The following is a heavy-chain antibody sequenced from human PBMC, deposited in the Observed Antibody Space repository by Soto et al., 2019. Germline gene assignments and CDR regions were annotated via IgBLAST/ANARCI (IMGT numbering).Heavy chain of an antibody. J-gene: IGHJ4*02. CDR1: GFSLSTRGVA. CDR3: AHGLFLGSYTYFVS. Sequence: QSTLKESGPALVKPTQTLTLTFTFSGFSLSTRGVAVAWLRQPPGKALEWLALIYCDDDKRYSPSLKSRLTITNDPSKNQVVLTMTNIDPVETATYYCAHGLFLGSYTYFVSWGKGTLVTVSS. D-gene: IGHD3-16*01. V-gene: IGHV2-5*02. CDR2: IYCDDDK.